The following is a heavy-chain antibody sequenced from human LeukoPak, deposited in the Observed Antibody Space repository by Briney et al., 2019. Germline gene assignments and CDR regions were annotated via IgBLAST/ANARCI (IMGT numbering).Heavy chain of an antibody. D-gene: IGHD4-17*01. CDR1: GGSFSGYY. J-gene: IGHJ6*02. V-gene: IGHV4-34*01. Sequence: SQTLSLTCAVYGGSFSGYYWSWIRQPPGKGLEWIGEINPSGSTNYNPSLKSRVTISVDTSKNQFSLKLSSVTAADTALYYCARVDYGDYSRYYYGMDVWGQGTTVTVSS. CDR3: ARVDYGDYSRYYYGMDV. CDR2: INPSGST.